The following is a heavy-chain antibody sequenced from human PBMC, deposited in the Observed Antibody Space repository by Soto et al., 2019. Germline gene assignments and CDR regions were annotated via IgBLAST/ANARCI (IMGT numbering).Heavy chain of an antibody. CDR1: GSTFNNAW. Sequence: GGSLRLSCAAFGSTFNNAWMSWVRQAPGKGLEWVGRSKGKPDGGTTDYAAPVKGRFTISRDDSQNTVYLQMNSLKTEDTAVYYCTTFQHWGQGTLVTVSS. J-gene: IGHJ1*01. CDR3: TTFQH. CDR2: SKGKPDGGTT. V-gene: IGHV3-15*01.